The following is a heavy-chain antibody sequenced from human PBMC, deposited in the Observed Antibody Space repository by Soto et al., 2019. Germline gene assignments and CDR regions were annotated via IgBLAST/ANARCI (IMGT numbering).Heavy chain of an antibody. V-gene: IGHV4-59*08. CDR1: GGSISSYY. D-gene: IGHD3-9*01. J-gene: IGHJ2*01. CDR2: IYYSGST. CDR3: AKTGPYDILTYWYFDL. Sequence: SETLSLTCTVSGGSISSYYWSWIRQPPGKGLEWIGYIYYSGSTNYNPSLKSRVTISIDTSKNQFSLKVSSLTAADTAVYYCAKTGPYDILTYWYFDLWGRGTLVTVSS.